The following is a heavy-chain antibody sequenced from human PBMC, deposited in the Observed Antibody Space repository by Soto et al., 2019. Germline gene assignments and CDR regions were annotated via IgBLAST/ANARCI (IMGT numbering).Heavy chain of an antibody. V-gene: IGHV1-46*01. CDR1: GYTFTSYY. J-gene: IGHJ5*02. CDR2: INPSGGST. D-gene: IGHD6-6*01. CDR3: ARVAGAYEYSSSGLTNWFDP. Sequence: ASVKVSCKASGYTFTSYYMHWVRQAPGQGLEWMGIINPSGGSTSYAQKFQGRVTMTRDTSKNQFSLKLSSVTAADTAVYYCARVAGAYEYSSSGLTNWFDPWGQGTLVTVSS.